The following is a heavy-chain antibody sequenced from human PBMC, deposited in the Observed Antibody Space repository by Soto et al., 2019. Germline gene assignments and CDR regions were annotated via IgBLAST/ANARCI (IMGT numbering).Heavy chain of an antibody. V-gene: IGHV3-48*02. CDR1: GFTFSSYS. Sequence: PGGSLRLSCAASGFTFSSYSMNWVRQAPGKGLEWVSYISSSSSTIYYADSVKGRFTISRDNAKNSLYLQMNSLRDEDTAVYYCARDLLDIVVVVAATGYYYGMDVWGQGTTVTVSS. D-gene: IGHD2-15*01. CDR3: ARDLLDIVVVVAATGYYYGMDV. J-gene: IGHJ6*02. CDR2: ISSSSSTI.